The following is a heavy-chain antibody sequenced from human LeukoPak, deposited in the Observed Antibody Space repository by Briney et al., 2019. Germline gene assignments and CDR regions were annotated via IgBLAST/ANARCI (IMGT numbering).Heavy chain of an antibody. CDR1: GGSISNTNW. CDR2: VNLQGST. Sequence: SGTLSLTCGVSGGSISNTNWWTWVRQPPGKGLEWIGEVNLQGSTNYNPSLKSRAALSVDKSDNHSSLKLTSVTAADTAVYYCAREGGPYRPLDYTGQGTPVTVAS. CDR3: AREGGPYRPLDY. V-gene: IGHV4-4*02. J-gene: IGHJ4*02.